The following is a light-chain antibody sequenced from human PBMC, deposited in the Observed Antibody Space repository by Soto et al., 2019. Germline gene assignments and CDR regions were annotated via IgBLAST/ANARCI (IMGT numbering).Light chain of an antibody. J-gene: IGKJ1*01. CDR3: QHCYRYSEA. CDR2: KAS. CDR1: QTISSW. Sequence: DIKMPQPPSTLSGSVGDKVTITCRASQTISSWLAWYQQKPGKAPKVLIYKASTLKSGVPSRSSGSRAGTEFTLTISSLQPDDFATYYWQHCYRYSEACGQGTEVEIK. V-gene: IGKV1-5*03.